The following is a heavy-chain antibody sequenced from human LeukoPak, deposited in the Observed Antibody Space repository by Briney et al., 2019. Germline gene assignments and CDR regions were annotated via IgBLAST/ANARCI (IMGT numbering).Heavy chain of an antibody. J-gene: IGHJ3*02. CDR3: ATYSGPDKWDASDM. CDR2: IREDGSTE. Sequence: GGSLRLSCAASGFTFSSYAMTWVRQAPGKGLEWVAPIREDGSTEYPVDSMKGRFTISRDNAKNSLHLQMNSLRAEDTAVYYCATYSGPDKWDASDMWGQGTLVTVSS. CDR1: GFTFSSYA. V-gene: IGHV3-7*01. D-gene: IGHD1-26*01.